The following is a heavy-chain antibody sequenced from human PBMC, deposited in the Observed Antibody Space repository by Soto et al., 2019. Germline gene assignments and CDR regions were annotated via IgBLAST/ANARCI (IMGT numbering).Heavy chain of an antibody. CDR1: GGSFSGYY. CDR2: INHSGST. J-gene: IGHJ4*02. D-gene: IGHD5-18*01. CDR3: ARGLKEGYSYGYDY. V-gene: IGHV4-34*01. Sequence: PXGTLSLTCAVYGGSFSGYYWSWIRQPLGKGLEWIGEINHSGSTNYNPSLKSRVTISVDTSKNQFSLKLSSVTAADTAVYYCARGLKEGYSYGYDYWGQGTLVTVSS.